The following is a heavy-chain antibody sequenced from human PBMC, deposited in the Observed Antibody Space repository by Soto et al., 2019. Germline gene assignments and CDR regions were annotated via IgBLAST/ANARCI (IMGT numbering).Heavy chain of an antibody. J-gene: IGHJ5*02. CDR3: ARGQTFVVRLLHRYNWFDP. CDR1: GGSFSGYY. Sequence: PSETLSLTCAVYGGSFSGYYWSWIRQPPGKGLEWIGEINHSGSTNYNPSLKSRVTISVDTSKNQFSLKLSSVTAADTAVYYCARGQTFVVRLLHRYNWFDPWGQGTLVTVSS. D-gene: IGHD2-21*01. CDR2: INHSGST. V-gene: IGHV4-34*01.